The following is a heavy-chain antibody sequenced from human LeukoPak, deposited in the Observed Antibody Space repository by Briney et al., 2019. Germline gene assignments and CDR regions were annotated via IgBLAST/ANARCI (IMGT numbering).Heavy chain of an antibody. CDR1: GFTFENYW. Sequence: WGFLRLSCAASGFTFENYWMSWVRQAPGKGPEWVANIKQDGSVEHYLDSVKGRFTISRDNAKNSLILQMNSLRAEDTAVYYCARWAGVTDYWGQGTLVTVSA. CDR2: IKQDGSVE. J-gene: IGHJ4*02. CDR3: ARWAGVTDY. V-gene: IGHV3-7*01. D-gene: IGHD5-18*01.